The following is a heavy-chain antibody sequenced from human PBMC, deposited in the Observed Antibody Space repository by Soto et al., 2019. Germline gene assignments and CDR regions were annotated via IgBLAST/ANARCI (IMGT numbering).Heavy chain of an antibody. CDR2: IYPSRST. CDR1: GDSVTSFY. J-gene: IGHJ3*01. D-gene: IGHD6-19*01. Sequence: QVQVQESGPGLVKPSETLSLTCTVSGDSVTSFYWNWIRQPAGQGLEWIGRIYPSRSTIYNPSLENRGSMAVDRSRDQVPLTFSSVTAADTALYYFARDEYSSPRGAIDLCGQGTLATVSS. CDR3: ARDEYSSPRGAIDL. V-gene: IGHV4-4*07.